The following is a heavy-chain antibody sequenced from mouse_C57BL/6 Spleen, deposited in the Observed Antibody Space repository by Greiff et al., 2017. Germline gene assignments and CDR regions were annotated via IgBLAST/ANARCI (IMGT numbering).Heavy chain of an antibody. V-gene: IGHV5-4*01. J-gene: IGHJ2*01. CDR3: ARDRGVLRYFDY. D-gene: IGHD1-1*01. Sequence: EVKLVESGGGLVKPGGSLKLSCAASGFTFSSYAMSWVRQTPEKRLEWVATISDGGSYTYYPDNVKGRFTISRDNAKNNLYLQMSHLKSEDTAMYYCARDRGVLRYFDYWGQGTTLTVSS. CDR2: ISDGGSYT. CDR1: GFTFSSYA.